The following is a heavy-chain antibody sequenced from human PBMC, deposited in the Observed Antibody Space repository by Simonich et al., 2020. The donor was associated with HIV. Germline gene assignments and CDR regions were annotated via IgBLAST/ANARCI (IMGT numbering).Heavy chain of an antibody. CDR1: GYTFTSYG. J-gene: IGHJ4*02. CDR3: ARDDRYGDYVDY. D-gene: IGHD3-16*02. CDR2: ISADNGNT. V-gene: IGHV1-18*01. Sequence: QVQLLQSGAEVKKPGASVKVSCTASGYTFTSYGISWVRQAPGQGLEWMGWISADNGNTNYVQKLQGRVTMTTDTSTSTAYMELRSLRSDDTAVYYCARDDRYGDYVDYWGQGTLVTVSS.